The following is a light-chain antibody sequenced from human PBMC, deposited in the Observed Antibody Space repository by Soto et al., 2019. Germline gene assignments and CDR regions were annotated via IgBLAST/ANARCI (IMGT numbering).Light chain of an antibody. Sequence: AIQLTPSQSSLSASVVCRVIITFRSSRGISSALAWYQQTPGKAPKLLIYDASSLESGVPSRFSGSGSGTDFTLTISSLQPEDFAVYYCQQSSNWPPITFGQGTRLEIK. J-gene: IGKJ5*01. V-gene: IGKV1D-13*01. CDR2: DAS. CDR1: RGISSA. CDR3: QQSSNWPPIT.